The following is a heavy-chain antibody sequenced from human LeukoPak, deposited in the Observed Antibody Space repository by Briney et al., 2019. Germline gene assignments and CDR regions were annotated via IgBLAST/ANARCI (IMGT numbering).Heavy chain of an antibody. D-gene: IGHD6-19*01. CDR1: GGTFSSYA. CDR2: IIPIFGTA. V-gene: IGHV1-69*01. Sequence: SVKVSCKASGGTFSSYAISWVRQAPGQGLEWMGGIIPIFGTANYAQKFQGRVTITADESTSTAYMELSSLRSEDTAAYYCARGQGIAVAGLVYFDYWGQGTLVTVSS. J-gene: IGHJ4*02. CDR3: ARGQGIAVAGLVYFDY.